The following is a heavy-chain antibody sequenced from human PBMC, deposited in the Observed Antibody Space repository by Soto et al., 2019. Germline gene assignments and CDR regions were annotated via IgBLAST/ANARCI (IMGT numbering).Heavy chain of an antibody. CDR3: STAMPRGVPYYHYYGMDV. Sequence: ASVKVSCKASGYTFTSYYMHWVRQAPGQGLEWMGIINPSGGSTSYAQKFQGRVTITADKSTSTAYMELSSLRSEDTAVYYCSTAMPRGVPYYHYYGMDVWGQGTTVTVSS. D-gene: IGHD2-2*01. CDR1: GYTFTSYY. V-gene: IGHV1-46*01. J-gene: IGHJ6*02. CDR2: INPSGGST.